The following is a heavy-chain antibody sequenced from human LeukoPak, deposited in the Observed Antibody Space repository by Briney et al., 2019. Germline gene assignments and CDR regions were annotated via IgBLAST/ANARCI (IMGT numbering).Heavy chain of an antibody. CDR1: GGSISSYY. D-gene: IGHD3-9*01. CDR2: IYTSGST. V-gene: IGHV4-4*07. J-gene: IGHJ3*02. Sequence: SETLSLTCTVSGGSISSYYWSWIRQPAGKGLEWIGRIYTSGSTNYNPSLKSRVTMSVDTSKNQFSLKLSSVTAADTAVYYCARGHYDILTGYYEYAFDIWGQGTMVTVSS. CDR3: ARGHYDILTGYYEYAFDI.